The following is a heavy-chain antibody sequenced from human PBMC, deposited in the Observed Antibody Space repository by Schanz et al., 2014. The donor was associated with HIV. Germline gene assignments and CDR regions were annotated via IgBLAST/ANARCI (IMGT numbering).Heavy chain of an antibody. J-gene: IGHJ6*02. CDR1: GFTFSSHA. D-gene: IGHD6-6*01. CDR3: AYTEFPYSSSSDYYYGMDV. V-gene: IGHV3-33*08. CDR2: IWYDGSDK. Sequence: EQLLESGGGLVQPGGSLRISCVASGFTFSSHAMTWVRQAPGKGLEWVAVIWYDGSDKYYADSVKGRFTISRDNSKKTLYLQMNSLRAEDTAVYYCAYTEFPYSSSSDYYYGMDVWGQGTTVTVSS.